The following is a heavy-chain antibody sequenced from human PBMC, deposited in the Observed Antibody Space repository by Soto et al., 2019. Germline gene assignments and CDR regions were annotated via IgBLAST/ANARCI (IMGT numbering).Heavy chain of an antibody. J-gene: IGHJ4*02. CDR2: ISGSGGST. Sequence: GGSLRLSCAASGFTFSSYAMSWVRQAPGKGLEWVSAISGSGGSTYYADSVKGRFTISRDNSKNTLYLQMNSLRAEDTAVYYCAKDSTSQLFGGVIMVYWGQGTLVTVSS. D-gene: IGHD3-3*01. CDR1: GFTFSSYA. CDR3: AKDSTSQLFGGVIMVY. V-gene: IGHV3-23*01.